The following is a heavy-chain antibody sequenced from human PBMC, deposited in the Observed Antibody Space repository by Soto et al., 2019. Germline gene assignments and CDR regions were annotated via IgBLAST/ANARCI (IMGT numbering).Heavy chain of an antibody. CDR3: VRGGSDNSGWYIWFDP. CDR2: IVPKFGTT. Sequence: QVQLVQSGAEVKKTGSSMQVSCKPSGGTFSTHVIGWVRQAPGQGREWMGGIVPKFGTTNYAHKFKGRVKITADESTSTAYMEVSSLTSEDTAVYYCVRGGSDNSGWYIWFDPWGQGTLVTVSS. CDR1: GGTFSTHV. J-gene: IGHJ5*02. D-gene: IGHD6-19*01. V-gene: IGHV1-69*01.